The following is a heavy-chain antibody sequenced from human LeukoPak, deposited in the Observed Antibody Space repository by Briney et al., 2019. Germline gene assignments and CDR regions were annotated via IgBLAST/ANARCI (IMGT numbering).Heavy chain of an antibody. V-gene: IGHV4-59*01. J-gene: IGHJ4*02. Sequence: PSETLSLTCTVSGGSISSYYWSWIRQPPGKGLELIGYIYYSGSTNYNPSLKSRVTISVDTSKNQFSLKLSSVSAADTAVYYCARVSRGTYFDYWGQGSLVTVSS. CDR3: ARVSRGTYFDY. D-gene: IGHD3-10*01. CDR2: IYYSGST. CDR1: GGSISSYY.